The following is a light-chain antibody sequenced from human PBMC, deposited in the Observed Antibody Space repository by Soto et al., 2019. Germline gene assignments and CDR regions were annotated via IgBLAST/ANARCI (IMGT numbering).Light chain of an antibody. Sequence: EIVLTQSPGTLSLSPGERATLSCRASQTVSSRYLAWYQQKPGQAPRLLMYGASNRATGIPDRFSGSGSGTDFPLTISRLEPEDFAVYFCQQYGRSPPFTFGQGPRWRSN. CDR1: QTVSSRY. V-gene: IGKV3-20*01. CDR3: QQYGRSPPFT. J-gene: IGKJ2*01. CDR2: GAS.